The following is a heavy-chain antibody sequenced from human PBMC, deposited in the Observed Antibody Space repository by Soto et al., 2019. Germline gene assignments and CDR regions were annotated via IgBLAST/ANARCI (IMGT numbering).Heavy chain of an antibody. J-gene: IGHJ4*02. CDR3: VSTECSGGSCYQGPFDY. Sequence: PSETLSLTCTVSGGSISSYYWSWIRQPPGKGLEWIGYIYYSGSTNYNPSLKSRVTISVDTSKNQFSLKLSSVTAADTAVYYCVSTECSGGSCYQGPFDYWGQGTLVTVSS. CDR1: GGSISSYY. V-gene: IGHV4-59*08. CDR2: IYYSGST. D-gene: IGHD2-15*01.